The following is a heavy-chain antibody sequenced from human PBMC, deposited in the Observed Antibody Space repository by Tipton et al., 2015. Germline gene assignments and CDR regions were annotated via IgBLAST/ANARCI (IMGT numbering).Heavy chain of an antibody. J-gene: IGHJ4*02. CDR1: GGSISSSNW. V-gene: IGHV4-4*02. CDR2: IYHNGDT. CDR3: ARRLPYFEWSKVYYFDY. Sequence: TLSLTCTVSGGSISSSNWWTWVRQPPGKELEWIGQIYHNGDTIYNPSLNSRVTLSVDKSKKLFSLTLTSLTAADTAVYYCARRLPYFEWSKVYYFDYWGQGSPVTVSP. D-gene: IGHD3-9*01.